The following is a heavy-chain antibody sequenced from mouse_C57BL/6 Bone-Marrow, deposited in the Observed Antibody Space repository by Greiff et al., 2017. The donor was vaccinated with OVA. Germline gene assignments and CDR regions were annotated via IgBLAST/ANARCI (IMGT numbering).Heavy chain of an antibody. D-gene: IGHD1-1*01. CDR2: IHPNSGST. CDR1: GYTFTSYW. V-gene: IGHV1-64*01. Sequence: QVHVKQPGAELVKPGASVKLSCKASGYTFTSYWMHWVKQRPGQGLEWIGMIHPNSGSTNYNEKFKSKATLTVDKSSSTAYMQLSSLTSEDSAVYYCAVASYYYASRGMDYWGQGTSVTVSS. CDR3: AVASYYYASRGMDY. J-gene: IGHJ4*01.